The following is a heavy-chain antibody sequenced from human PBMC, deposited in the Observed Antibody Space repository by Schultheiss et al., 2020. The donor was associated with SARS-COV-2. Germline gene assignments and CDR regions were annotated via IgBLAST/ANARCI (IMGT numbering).Heavy chain of an antibody. CDR1: GGSISSGSYY. CDR2: ISYSGST. V-gene: IGHV4-61*01. D-gene: IGHD6-13*01. J-gene: IGHJ6*02. Sequence: SETLSLTCTVSGGSISSGSYYWSWIRQPPGKGLEWIGYISYSGSTNYNPSLKSRVTISVDTSKNQFSLKLSSVTAADTAVYYCAKVCGTAAAIRGGYGMDVWGQGTTVTVSS. CDR3: AKVCGTAAAIRGGYGMDV.